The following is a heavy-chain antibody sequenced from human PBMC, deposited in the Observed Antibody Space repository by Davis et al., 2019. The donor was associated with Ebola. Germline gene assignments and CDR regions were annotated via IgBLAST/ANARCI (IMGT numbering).Heavy chain of an antibody. V-gene: IGHV1-18*01. D-gene: IGHD3-9*01. Sequence: ASVKVSCKASGGTFSSYAISWVRQAPGQGLEWMGCISAYNGNTNYAQKLQGRVTMHTDTSTSTAYMELRCLRTDDTAVYYCARGGEIYDEILTGYYPFDYWGQGTLVTVSS. CDR3: ARGGEIYDEILTGYYPFDY. CDR1: GGTFSSYA. J-gene: IGHJ4*02. CDR2: ISAYNGNT.